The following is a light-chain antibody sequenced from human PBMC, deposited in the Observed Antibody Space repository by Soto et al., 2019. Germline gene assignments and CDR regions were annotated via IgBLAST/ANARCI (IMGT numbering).Light chain of an antibody. Sequence: QSALTQAPSASGTPGQRVIISCSGSSSNIGRDYVSWYQQLPGMAPKLLIYKNNQRPSGVPDRFSGSKSGTSASLAISGLRSEDEADYYCVAWDDSLSGDVFGTGTQLTVL. V-gene: IGLV1-47*01. CDR3: VAWDDSLSGDV. CDR1: SSNIGRDY. J-gene: IGLJ1*01. CDR2: KNN.